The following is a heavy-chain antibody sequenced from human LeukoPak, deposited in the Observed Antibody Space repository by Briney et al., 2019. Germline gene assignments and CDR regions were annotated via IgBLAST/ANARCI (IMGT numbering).Heavy chain of an antibody. CDR1: GFTVSSNY. D-gene: IGHD1-26*01. Sequence: GXSLRLSCAASGFTVSSNYMSWVRQAPGKGLEWVSVIYSGGSTYYADSVKGRFTISRDNSKNTLYLQMNSLRAEDTAVYYCARAEVGVNYYFDYWGQGTLVTVSS. CDR3: ARAEVGVNYYFDY. V-gene: IGHV3-53*01. CDR2: IYSGGST. J-gene: IGHJ4*02.